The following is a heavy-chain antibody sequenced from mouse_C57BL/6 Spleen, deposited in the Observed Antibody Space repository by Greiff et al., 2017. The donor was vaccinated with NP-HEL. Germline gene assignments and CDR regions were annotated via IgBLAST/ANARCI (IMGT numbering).Heavy chain of an antibody. D-gene: IGHD1-1*01. Sequence: QVQLQQPGAELVRPGSSVKLSCKASGYTFTSYWMDWVKQRPGQGLEWIGNIYPSDSETHYNQKFKDKATLTVDKSSSTAYMQLSSLTSEDSAVYYCARSEINYYSREGYFDVWGTGTTVTVSS. J-gene: IGHJ1*03. V-gene: IGHV1-61*01. CDR1: GYTFTSYW. CDR3: ARSEINYYSREGYFDV. CDR2: IYPSDSET.